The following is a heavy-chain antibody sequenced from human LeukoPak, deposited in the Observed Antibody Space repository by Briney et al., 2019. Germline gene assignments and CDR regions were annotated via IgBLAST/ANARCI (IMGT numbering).Heavy chain of an antibody. CDR3: ARRPRGYSYGPALDY. J-gene: IGHJ4*02. Sequence: ETLSLTCAVSGYSISSGYYWGWIRQPPGKGLEWVSSISSSSSYIYYADSVKGRFTISRDNAKNSLYLQMNSLRAEDTAVYYCARRPRGYSYGPALDYWGQGTQVTVSS. CDR1: GYSISSGYY. CDR2: ISSSSSYI. D-gene: IGHD5-18*01. V-gene: IGHV3-21*01.